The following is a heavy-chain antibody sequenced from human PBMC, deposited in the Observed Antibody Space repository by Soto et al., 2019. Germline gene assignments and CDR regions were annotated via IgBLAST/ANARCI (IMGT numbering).Heavy chain of an antibody. Sequence: QVQLVHSGAEVKKPGSSLKVSCKASGGTFSSHTISWVRLAPGQGLEWMGRTIPILGITNYAQNFQGRVTLTADTSTGTASMELSGLRSEDTAVYYCGISRHDSNFYYYGTDVWGQGTRVTVSS. CDR1: GGTFSSHT. CDR2: TIPILGIT. CDR3: GISRHDSNFYYYGTDV. J-gene: IGHJ6*02. D-gene: IGHD3-22*01. V-gene: IGHV1-69*02.